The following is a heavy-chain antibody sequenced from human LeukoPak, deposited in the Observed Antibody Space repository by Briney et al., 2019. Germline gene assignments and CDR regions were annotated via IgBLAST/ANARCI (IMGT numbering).Heavy chain of an antibody. CDR1: GFTFSGFA. CDR2: ISRSGEST. Sequence: GGSLRLSCAASGFTFSGFAMSWIRQAPGKGLEWVSSISRSGESTFYADSVRGRFTISRDNSKNTLYLQMKSLRAEDTAVYYCAKGGGYEAQYYYYYSDVWGKGTTVTISS. V-gene: IGHV3-23*01. J-gene: IGHJ6*03. D-gene: IGHD5-12*01. CDR3: AKGGGYEAQYYYYYSDV.